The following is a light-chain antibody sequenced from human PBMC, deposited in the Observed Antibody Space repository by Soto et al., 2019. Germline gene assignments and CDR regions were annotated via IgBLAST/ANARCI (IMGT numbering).Light chain of an antibody. Sequence: QLVLTQPPSASGSPGQSVTISCTGTSSDVGGYNYVSWYQQHPGKAPKLMIYEVSKRPSGVPDRFSSSKSGNTASLTVSGLQAEDEADYYCSSYAGSNNLVFGGGTKLTVL. CDR2: EVS. CDR3: SSYAGSNNLV. V-gene: IGLV2-8*01. CDR1: SSDVGGYNY. J-gene: IGLJ2*01.